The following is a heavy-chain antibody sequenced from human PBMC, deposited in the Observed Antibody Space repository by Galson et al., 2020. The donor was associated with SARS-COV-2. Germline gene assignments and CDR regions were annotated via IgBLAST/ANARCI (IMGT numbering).Heavy chain of an antibody. V-gene: IGHV4-61*01. D-gene: IGHD2-21*02. CDR3: ARGGSDYFFGY. J-gene: IGHJ4*02. CDR1: GGSVSSGSYY. CDR2: IFDTDST. Sequence: ASETLSLTCIVAGGSVSSGSYYWSWIRRPPGKGLEWIGYIFDTDSTNYSPSLESRVTISVDTSKNQFSLRLRSVTAADTAVYYCARGGSDYFFGYWGRGTLVTVSS.